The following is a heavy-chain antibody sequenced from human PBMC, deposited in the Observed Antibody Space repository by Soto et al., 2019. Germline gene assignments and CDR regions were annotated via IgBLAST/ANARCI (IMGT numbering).Heavy chain of an antibody. CDR3: TNGMDV. Sequence: GGSLRISCAACGVTVSGSAMHWVRQASGKGLEWVGRIRSKANSYATAYAASVKGRFTISRDDSKNTAYLQMNSLKTEDTAVYYCTNGMDVWGQGTTVTVSS. CDR1: GVTVSGSA. V-gene: IGHV3-73*01. CDR2: IRSKANSYAT. J-gene: IGHJ6*02.